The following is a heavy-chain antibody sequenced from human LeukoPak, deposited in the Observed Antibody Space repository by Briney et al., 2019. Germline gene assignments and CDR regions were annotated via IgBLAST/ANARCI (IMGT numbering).Heavy chain of an antibody. CDR2: IYYSEST. D-gene: IGHD5-24*01. V-gene: IGHV4-39*07. J-gene: IGHJ4*02. CDR3: ARGRDGYNPEHFDY. Sequence: SETLSLTCTVSGGSISSGSYYWSWIRQPAGKGLEWIGSIYYSESTYYNPSLKSRVTISVDTSKNQFSLKLSSVTAADTAVYYCARGRDGYNPEHFDYWGQGTLVTVSS. CDR1: GGSISSGSYY.